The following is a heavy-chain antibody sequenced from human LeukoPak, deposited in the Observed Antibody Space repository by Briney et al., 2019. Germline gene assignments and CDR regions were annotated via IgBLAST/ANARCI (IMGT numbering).Heavy chain of an antibody. Sequence: GGSLRLSCAASGFTFSDYYMSWIRQAPGKGLEWVSAISGSGGSTCYADSVKGRFTISRDNSKNTLYLQMNSLRAEDTAVYYCAKLSGSYHIDAFDIWGQGTMVTVSS. V-gene: IGHV3-23*01. J-gene: IGHJ3*02. CDR2: ISGSGGST. CDR1: GFTFSDYY. D-gene: IGHD1-26*01. CDR3: AKLSGSYHIDAFDI.